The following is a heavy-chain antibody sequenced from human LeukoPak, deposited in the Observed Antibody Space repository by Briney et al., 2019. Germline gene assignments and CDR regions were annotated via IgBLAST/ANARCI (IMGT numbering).Heavy chain of an antibody. CDR2: ISSSSSTI. J-gene: IGHJ4*02. V-gene: IGHV3-48*01. CDR3: AKDGQMATITYFDY. Sequence: PGGSLRLSCAASGFTFSSYTMNWVRQAPGKGLEWISCISSSSSTIYYSDSVKGRFTISRDNSKNTLYLQMNSLRAEDTAVYYCAKDGQMATITYFDYWGQGTLVTVSS. D-gene: IGHD5-24*01. CDR1: GFTFSSYT.